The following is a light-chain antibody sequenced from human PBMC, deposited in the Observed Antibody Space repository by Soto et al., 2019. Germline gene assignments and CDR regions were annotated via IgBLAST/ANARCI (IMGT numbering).Light chain of an antibody. CDR3: QSYDSSLSGSVV. CDR1: SYNIGAGYD. V-gene: IGLV1-40*01. Sequence: HSVLTQPPSVSGAPGQRVTISCTGSSYNIGAGYDVHWYQQLPGTAPKLLIYGNSNRPSGVPDRFSGSKSGTSASLAITGLQAEDEADYYCQSYDSSLSGSVVFGGGTKLTVL. J-gene: IGLJ2*01. CDR2: GNS.